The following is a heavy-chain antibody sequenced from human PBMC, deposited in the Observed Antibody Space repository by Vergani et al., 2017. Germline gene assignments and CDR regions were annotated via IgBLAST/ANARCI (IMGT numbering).Heavy chain of an antibody. J-gene: IGHJ4*02. CDR1: GFTFDDYA. V-gene: IGHV3-9*01. Sequence: EVQLVESGGGLVQPGRSLRLSCAASGFTFDDYAMHWVRQAPGKGLEWVSGINWNSGSIGYADSVKGRFTISRDNAKNSLYLQMNSLRAEDTALYYCAKDIKRYYYGSGSYFDYWGQGTLVTVSS. D-gene: IGHD3-10*01. CDR2: INWNSGSI. CDR3: AKDIKRYYYGSGSYFDY.